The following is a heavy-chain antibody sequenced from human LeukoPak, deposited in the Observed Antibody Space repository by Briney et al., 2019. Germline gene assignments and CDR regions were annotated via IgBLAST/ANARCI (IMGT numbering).Heavy chain of an antibody. D-gene: IGHD2-8*01. V-gene: IGHV1-46*01. J-gene: IGHJ6*02. CDR3: ARAVSQYLYYAMDV. Sequence: ASVKVSCKASGYTFISYYIHWVRLAPGQGLEWMGIINPSGGSPSYAQKFQGRVTLTRDTSTSTVYMELSSLRSEDTAVYYCARAVSQYLYYAMDVWGQGTTVTVSS. CDR2: INPSGGSP. CDR1: GYTFISYY.